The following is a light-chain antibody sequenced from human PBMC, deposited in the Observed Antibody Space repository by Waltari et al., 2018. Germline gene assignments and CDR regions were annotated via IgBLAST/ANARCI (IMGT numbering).Light chain of an antibody. V-gene: IGKV1D-16*01. CDR2: ATS. J-gene: IGKJ4*01. CDR1: QGITRW. Sequence: DIQVTQSPSSLSASVGDRVTITCRASQGITRWLAWYQQKPEEAPKSLIYATSSLQSGVPSRFSRSGSGTDFTLTINNLQPEDFATYYCQQYNSFPLTFGGGTKVEIK. CDR3: QQYNSFPLT.